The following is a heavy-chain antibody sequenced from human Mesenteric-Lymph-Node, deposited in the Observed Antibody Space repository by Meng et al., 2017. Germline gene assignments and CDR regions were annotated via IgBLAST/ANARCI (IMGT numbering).Heavy chain of an antibody. CDR3: ARSVRGPPTKEFDF. D-gene: IGHD3-3*01. V-gene: IGHV4-4*07. Sequence: QVQLQEPGPRLVKPSDTLPLTCTFSGASISSAYWSWIRQPAGKGLEWIGRVYNNGGTDYNPSLKSRVTVSRDTSKNQLSLKLSSVTAADTAVYYCARSVRGPPTKEFDFWGQGTLVTVSS. J-gene: IGHJ4*02. CDR1: GASISSAY. CDR2: VYNNGGT.